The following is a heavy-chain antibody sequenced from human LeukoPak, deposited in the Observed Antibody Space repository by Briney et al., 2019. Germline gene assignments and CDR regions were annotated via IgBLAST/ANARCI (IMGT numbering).Heavy chain of an antibody. CDR3: AKSVQYYDSSGYS. V-gene: IGHV3-23*01. Sequence: GGSLRLSCAASGFPFNSYVMSWVPQAPGKGLEWVSAISGSGGSTYYADSVKGRFTISRDNSKDTLYLKMNSLRAEDTAVYYCAKSVQYYDSSGYSWGQGTLVTVSS. CDR1: GFPFNSYV. D-gene: IGHD3-22*01. CDR2: ISGSGGST. J-gene: IGHJ5*02.